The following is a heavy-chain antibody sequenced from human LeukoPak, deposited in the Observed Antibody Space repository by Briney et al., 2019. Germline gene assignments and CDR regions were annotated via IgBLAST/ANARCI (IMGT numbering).Heavy chain of an antibody. J-gene: IGHJ6*04. CDR2: ISYDGSNK. CDR3: AKDLGQQLVHYYYYGMDV. Sequence: GGSLRLSCAASGFTFSSYGMHWVRQAPGKGLEWVAVISYDGSNKYYADSVKGRFTISRDNSKNTLYLQMNSLRAEDTAVYCCAKDLGQQLVHYYYYGMDVWGKGTTVAVSS. D-gene: IGHD6-13*01. CDR1: GFTFSSYG. V-gene: IGHV3-30*18.